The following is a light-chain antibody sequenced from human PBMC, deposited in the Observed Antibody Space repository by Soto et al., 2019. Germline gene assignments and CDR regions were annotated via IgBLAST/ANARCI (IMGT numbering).Light chain of an antibody. CDR3: SSYTSSSRYL. Sequence: QSALTQPASISGSPGQSITISCTGTSSDVGGYNYVSWYQQHPGKAPKLMIYDVSHRPSGVSSRFSGSKSGNTASLTISGLQAEDEADYYCSSYTSSSRYLFGTGTKLTVL. V-gene: IGLV2-14*03. CDR1: SSDVGGYNY. CDR2: DVS. J-gene: IGLJ1*01.